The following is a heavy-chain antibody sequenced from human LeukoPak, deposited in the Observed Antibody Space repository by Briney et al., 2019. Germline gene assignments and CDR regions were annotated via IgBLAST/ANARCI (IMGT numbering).Heavy chain of an antibody. CDR3: ARQISETGVIMDYFDY. Sequence: GESLKISCKGSGYSFNSYWIGWVPQVPGKGLEWMGSIYPGDSDTRYSPSFQGPVTISADKSISTAYLQWSSLKASDTAMYYCARQISETGVIMDYFDYWGQGTLVTVSS. D-gene: IGHD3-3*01. J-gene: IGHJ4*02. V-gene: IGHV5-51*01. CDR1: GYSFNSYW. CDR2: IYPGDSDT.